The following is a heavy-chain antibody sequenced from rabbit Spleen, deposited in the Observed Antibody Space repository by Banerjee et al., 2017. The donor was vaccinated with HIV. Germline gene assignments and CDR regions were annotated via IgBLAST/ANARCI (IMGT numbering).Heavy chain of an antibody. CDR2: INTITGKS. CDR1: GVSFSDKDV. CDR3: ARDTGTSFSSYGMDL. Sequence: EQLEESGGGLVKPEGSLTLTCKASGVSFSDKDVMCWVRQAPGKGLEWIACINTITGKSVYASWAKGRFIMSRTSSTTVTLQMTSLTAADTATYFCARDTGTSFSSYGMDLWGPGTLVTVS. J-gene: IGHJ6*01. D-gene: IGHD7-1*01. V-gene: IGHV1S45*01.